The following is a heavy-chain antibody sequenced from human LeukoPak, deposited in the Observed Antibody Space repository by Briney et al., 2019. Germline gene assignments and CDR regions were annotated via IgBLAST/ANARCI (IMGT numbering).Heavy chain of an antibody. CDR2: ISYDGSNT. V-gene: IGHV3-30*18. D-gene: IGHD3-10*01. CDR1: GFTFSSYS. CDR3: AKPYYYGSRSYMDY. Sequence: GGSLRLSCAASGFTFSSYSMHWVRQAPGKWLEWGAVISYDGSNTYYADSVQGRFTISRDNSKNMLYLQMNSLRAEDTAVYYCAKPYYYGSRSYMDYWGQGTLVTVSS. J-gene: IGHJ4*02.